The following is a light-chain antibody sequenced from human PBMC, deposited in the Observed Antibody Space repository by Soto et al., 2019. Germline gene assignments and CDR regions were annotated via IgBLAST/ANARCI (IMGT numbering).Light chain of an antibody. CDR1: QDIRTA. CDR3: QKYDSAPT. V-gene: IGKV1-27*01. Sequence: GDRVTITCRPSQDIRTALAWYQQKPGKIPKLLIHAASTLQSGVPSRFSGSGSGTDFTLTISSLQPEDVATYYCQKYDSAPTFGPGTKVDIK. J-gene: IGKJ1*01. CDR2: AAS.